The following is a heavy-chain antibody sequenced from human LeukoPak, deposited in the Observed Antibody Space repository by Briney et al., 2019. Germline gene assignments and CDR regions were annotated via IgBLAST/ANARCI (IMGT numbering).Heavy chain of an antibody. V-gene: IGHV3-30*02. Sequence: PGGSLRLSCAASGFPFSSFGIHWVRQAPGKGLEWVAFIRYDGNIKYYADSVKGRFTISRDNSKNTLYLQMNSLRAEDTAVYYCAKDGAPTYYYDSSGPYYWGQGTLVTVSS. J-gene: IGHJ4*02. CDR3: AKDGAPTYYYDSSGPYY. CDR1: GFPFSSFG. CDR2: IRYDGNIK. D-gene: IGHD3-22*01.